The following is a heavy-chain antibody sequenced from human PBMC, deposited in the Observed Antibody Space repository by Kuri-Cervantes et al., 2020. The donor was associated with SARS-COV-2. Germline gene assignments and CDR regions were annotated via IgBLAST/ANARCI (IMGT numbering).Heavy chain of an antibody. CDR2: ISGSGSTI. CDR3: ARAQNTYGSGSYVYFQH. V-gene: IGHV3-11*04. Sequence: GESLKISCAASGFTFSGSDMHWIRQAPGKGLEWVSYISGSGSTIYYADSVKGRFTISRDNAKNSLYLQMNSLRAEDTAVYYCARAQNTYGSGSYVYFQHWGQGTLVTVSS. D-gene: IGHD3-10*01. CDR1: GFTFSGSD. J-gene: IGHJ1*01.